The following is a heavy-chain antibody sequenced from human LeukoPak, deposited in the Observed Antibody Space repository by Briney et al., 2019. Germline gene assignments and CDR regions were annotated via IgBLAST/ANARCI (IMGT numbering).Heavy chain of an antibody. CDR1: GGSISSGSYY. CDR3: ARAMTTAAPADY. J-gene: IGHJ4*02. V-gene: IGHV4-61*01. CDR2: IYYSGST. Sequence: SETLSLTCTVSGGSISSGSYYWSWIRQPPGKGLEWIGYIYYSGSTNYNPSLKSRVTISVDTSKNQFSLKLSSVTAADTAVYYCARAMTTAAPADYWGQGTLVTVSS. D-gene: IGHD4-17*01.